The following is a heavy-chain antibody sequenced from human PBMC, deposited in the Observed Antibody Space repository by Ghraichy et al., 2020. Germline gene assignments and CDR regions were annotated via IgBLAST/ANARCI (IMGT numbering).Heavy chain of an antibody. CDR2: IKQDGSEK. Sequence: GESLNISCAASGFTFSSYWMSWVRQAPGKGLEWVANIKQDGSEKYYVDSVKGRFTISRDNAKNSLYLQMNSLRAEDTAVYYCARDGVWFGEYYGMDVWGQGTTVTVSS. D-gene: IGHD3-10*01. V-gene: IGHV3-7*01. CDR3: ARDGVWFGEYYGMDV. J-gene: IGHJ6*02. CDR1: GFTFSSYW.